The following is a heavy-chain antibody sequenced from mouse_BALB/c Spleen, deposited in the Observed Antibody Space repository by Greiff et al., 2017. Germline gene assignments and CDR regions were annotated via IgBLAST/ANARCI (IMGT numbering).Heavy chain of an antibody. Sequence: VQLQQSGTVLARPGASVKMSCKASGYSFTSYWMHWVKQRPGQGLEWIGAIYPGNSDTSYNQKFKGKAKLTAVTSASTAYMELSSLTNEDSAVYYCTRRGGSYYAMDYWGQGTSVTVSS. J-gene: IGHJ4*01. CDR1: GYSFTSYW. D-gene: IGHD1-1*01. V-gene: IGHV1-5*01. CDR3: TRRGGSYYAMDY. CDR2: IYPGNSDT.